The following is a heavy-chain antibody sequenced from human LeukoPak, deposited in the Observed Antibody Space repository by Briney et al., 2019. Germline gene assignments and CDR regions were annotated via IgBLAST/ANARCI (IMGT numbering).Heavy chain of an antibody. D-gene: IGHD2-15*01. CDR1: GFTFSSYE. CDR3: AKLGIVVVVASRMDV. CDR2: ISSSCSTI. V-gene: IGHV3-48*03. J-gene: IGHJ6*04. Sequence: PGGSLRLSCAASGFTFSSYEMNWVRQAPGKGLEWVSYISSSCSTIYYADSVKSRFTISSDNAKNSLYLQMNSLRAEDTAVYYCAKLGIVVVVASRMDVWGKGTTVTVSS.